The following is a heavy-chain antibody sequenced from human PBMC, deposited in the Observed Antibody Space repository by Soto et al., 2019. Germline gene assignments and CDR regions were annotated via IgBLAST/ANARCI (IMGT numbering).Heavy chain of an antibody. V-gene: IGHV1-58*01. CDR2: IVVGSGNT. J-gene: IGHJ4*02. D-gene: IGHD1-26*01. CDR1: GFTFTSSA. CDR3: AAGGIVGATDFDY. Sequence: QMQLVQSGPEVKKPGTSVKVSCKASGFTFTSSAVQWVRQARGQRLEWIGWIVVGSGNTNYAQKFQEKVTITRDMSTSTAYMELSSLRSEDTAVYYCAAGGIVGATDFDYWGQGTLVTVSS.